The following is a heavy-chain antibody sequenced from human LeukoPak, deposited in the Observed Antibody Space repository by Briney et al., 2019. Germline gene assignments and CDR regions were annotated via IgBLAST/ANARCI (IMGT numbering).Heavy chain of an antibody. J-gene: IGHJ3*02. D-gene: IGHD2-15*01. CDR1: GFTFSSYW. CDR3: ARDKVRGVVVVANDAFDI. Sequence: GGSLRLSCAASGFTFSSYWMSWVRQAPGKGLEWVSAISGSGAKTYYADSVKGRITISRDNSKNTLYLQMNSLRAEDTAVYYCARDKVRGVVVVANDAFDIWGQGTMVTVSS. V-gene: IGHV3-23*01. CDR2: ISGSGAKT.